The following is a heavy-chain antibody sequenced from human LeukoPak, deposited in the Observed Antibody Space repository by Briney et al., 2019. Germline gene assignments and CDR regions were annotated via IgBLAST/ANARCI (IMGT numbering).Heavy chain of an antibody. V-gene: IGHV3-30-3*01. J-gene: IGHJ4*02. CDR2: ISIDGSHK. CDR1: GFTFNSYA. D-gene: IGHD2-15*01. CDR3: ARGPVVVVAYVDY. Sequence: PGGSLRLSCAASGFTFNSYAMHWVRQAHDNGLEWVAVISIDGSHKYYADSVKGRFTVSRDNSKNTLYLEMSSLTAEDTAVYYCARGPVVVVAYVDYWGQGTLVTVSS.